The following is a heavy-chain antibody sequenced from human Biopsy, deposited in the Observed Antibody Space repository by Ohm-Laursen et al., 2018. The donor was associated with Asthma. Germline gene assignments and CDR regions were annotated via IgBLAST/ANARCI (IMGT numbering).Heavy chain of an antibody. CDR2: LIPVLGTA. CDR3: AGEAYDILTGYYGGGGMDV. Sequence: SVKVSCKASGDSFSNYAISWVRQAPRQGLEWMGGLIPVLGTADYAQMFEGRVTITADESTSTAYMLLSSLRSEDTAVYYCAGEAYDILTGYYGGGGMDVWGQGTTVTASS. CDR1: GDSFSNYA. D-gene: IGHD3-9*01. J-gene: IGHJ6*02. V-gene: IGHV1-69*13.